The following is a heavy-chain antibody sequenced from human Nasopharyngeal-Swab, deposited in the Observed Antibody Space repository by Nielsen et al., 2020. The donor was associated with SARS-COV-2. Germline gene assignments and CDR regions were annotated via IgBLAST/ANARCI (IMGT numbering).Heavy chain of an antibody. CDR2: ISNGGGTT. Sequence: GESLKISCAASGFTFNNYNFNWVRQAPGKGLEWVSSISNGGGTTYYVDSVKGRFTISRDNAKNSLYLQMNSLRAEDTAVYYCARDGLDYDFWSAYFMDVWGQGTTVTVSS. D-gene: IGHD3-3*01. V-gene: IGHV3-48*04. CDR3: ARDGLDYDFWSAYFMDV. J-gene: IGHJ6*02. CDR1: GFTFNNYN.